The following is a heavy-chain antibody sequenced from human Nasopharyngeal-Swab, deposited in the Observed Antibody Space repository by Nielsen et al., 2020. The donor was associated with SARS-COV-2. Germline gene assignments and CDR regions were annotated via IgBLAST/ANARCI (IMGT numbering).Heavy chain of an antibody. J-gene: IGHJ6*02. V-gene: IGHV1-2*06. CDR1: GYTFRDFY. CDR3: ARGPQGMDV. CDR2: VNSNDGDT. Sequence: ASVKVSCKASGYTFRDFYIHWVRQAPGQGLEWMGRVNSNDGDTIYAQRFKGRVTMTRDTSSNTAYMELSSLGSDDPAVYYCARGPQGMDVWGQGTAVIVSS.